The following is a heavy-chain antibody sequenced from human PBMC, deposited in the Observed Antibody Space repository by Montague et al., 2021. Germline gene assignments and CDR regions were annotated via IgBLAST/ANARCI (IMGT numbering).Heavy chain of an antibody. J-gene: IGHJ5*02. V-gene: IGHV4-34*11. Sequence: SETLSLTCAVYGGSFSGYYWSWIRQPPGKGLEWLGSMFCGGATSNNPSLKSRVTMSIDTSTNQFSLKLSFVTAADTAVYYCAKQDYFVSGTSYKGFDPWGQGILVTVSS. CDR1: GGSFSGYY. CDR3: AKQDYFVSGTSYKGFDP. D-gene: IGHD3-10*01. CDR2: MFCGGAT.